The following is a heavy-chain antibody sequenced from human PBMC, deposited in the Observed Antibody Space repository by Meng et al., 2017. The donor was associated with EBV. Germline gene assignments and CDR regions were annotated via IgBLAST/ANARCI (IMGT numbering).Heavy chain of an antibody. CDR3: ARGPYYYDSSGYYYGEFDP. CDR2: MNPNSGNT. CDR1: GYTFTSYD. Sequence: QVQLVQSGAEVKKPGASVNVFCKASGYTFTSYDINWVRQATGQGLEWMGWMNPNSGNTGYAQKFQGRVTMTRNTSISTAYMELSSLRSEDTAVYYCARGPYYYDSSGYYYGEFDPWGQGTLVTVSS. D-gene: IGHD3-22*01. V-gene: IGHV1-8*01. J-gene: IGHJ5*02.